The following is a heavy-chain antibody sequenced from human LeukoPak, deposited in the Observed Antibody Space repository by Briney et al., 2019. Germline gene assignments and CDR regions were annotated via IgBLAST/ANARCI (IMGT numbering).Heavy chain of an antibody. CDR3: AREVGTAMVRVFDY. CDR2: ISYDGSNK. CDR1: GFTFSSYG. J-gene: IGHJ4*02. Sequence: GGSLRLSCAASGFTFSSYGMHWVRQAPGKGLEWVAVISYDGSNKYYADSVKGRFTISRDNSKNTLYLQMNSLRPEDTAVYYCAREVGTAMVRVFDYWGQGTLVTVSS. D-gene: IGHD5-18*01. V-gene: IGHV3-30*03.